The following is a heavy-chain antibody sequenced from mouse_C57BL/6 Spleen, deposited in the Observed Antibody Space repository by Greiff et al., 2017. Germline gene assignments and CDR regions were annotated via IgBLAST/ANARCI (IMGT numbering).Heavy chain of an antibody. V-gene: IGHV1-69*01. Sequence: QVQLQQPGAELVMPGASVKLSCKASGYTFTSYWMHWVKQRPGQGLEWIGEIDPSDSYTNYNQKFKGKSTLTVDKPSSTAYMQLSSLTSEDSAVYYCARFTTVVALDYWGQGTTLTVSS. D-gene: IGHD1-1*01. CDR2: IDPSDSYT. CDR1: GYTFTSYW. J-gene: IGHJ2*01. CDR3: ARFTTVVALDY.